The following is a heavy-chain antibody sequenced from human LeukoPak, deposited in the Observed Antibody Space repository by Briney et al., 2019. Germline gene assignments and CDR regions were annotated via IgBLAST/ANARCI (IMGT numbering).Heavy chain of an antibody. CDR2: IYYRGTS. CDR1: GGSISGYY. D-gene: IGHD2-15*01. Sequence: PSETLSLTRTVSGGSISGYYWSWIRQPPGQGLEWIGFIYYRGTSKYNPSLMSRVTMSVDTSKNQVSLKLSSVTAADTAVYYCARHYCSGGNCYYFDHWGQGTLVTVSS. J-gene: IGHJ4*02. V-gene: IGHV4-59*08. CDR3: ARHYCSGGNCYYFDH.